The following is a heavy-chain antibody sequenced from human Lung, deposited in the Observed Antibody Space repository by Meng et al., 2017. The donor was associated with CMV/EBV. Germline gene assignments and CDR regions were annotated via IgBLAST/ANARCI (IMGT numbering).Heavy chain of an antibody. Sequence: GESLKISCAASGFTFSSYDMHWVRQATGKGLEWVSAIGTAGDTYYPGSVKGRFTISRDNAKNSLYLQMNSLRAEDTAVFYCARGFWNPYYEDTHDFWGQGXLVXVSS. D-gene: IGHD3-3*01. V-gene: IGHV3-13*01. CDR2: IGTAGDT. CDR3: ARGFWNPYYEDTHDF. CDR1: GFTFSSYD. J-gene: IGHJ4*02.